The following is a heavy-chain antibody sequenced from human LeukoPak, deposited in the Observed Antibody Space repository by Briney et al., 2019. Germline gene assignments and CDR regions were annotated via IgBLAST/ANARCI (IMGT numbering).Heavy chain of an antibody. CDR2: IYHSGST. CDR1: GGSISSGGYS. Sequence: PSETLSLTCAVSGGSISSGGYSWSWIRQPPGKGLEWIVYIYHSGSTYYNPSLKSRVTISVDRSKNQFSLKLSSVTAADTAVYYCARVHRPPVAGYSSNWFDPWGQGTLVTVSS. V-gene: IGHV4-30-2*01. J-gene: IGHJ5*02. D-gene: IGHD6-13*01. CDR3: ARVHRPPVAGYSSNWFDP.